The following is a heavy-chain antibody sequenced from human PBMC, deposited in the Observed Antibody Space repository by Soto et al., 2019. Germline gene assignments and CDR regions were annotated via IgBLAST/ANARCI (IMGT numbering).Heavy chain of an antibody. CDR3: ARDLRYCSGGSCQYYFDY. Sequence: SVKVSCKASGGTFSSYTISWVRQAPGQGLEWMGRIIPILGIANYAQKFQGRVTITADKSTSTAYMELSSLRSEDTAVYYCARDLRYCSGGSCQYYFDYWGQGTLVTVSS. CDR2: IIPILGIA. V-gene: IGHV1-69*04. D-gene: IGHD2-15*01. CDR1: GGTFSSYT. J-gene: IGHJ4*02.